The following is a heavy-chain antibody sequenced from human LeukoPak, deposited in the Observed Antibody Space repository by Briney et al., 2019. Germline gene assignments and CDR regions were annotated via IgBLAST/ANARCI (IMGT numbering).Heavy chain of an antibody. CDR3: VPVSAGYFPLYYFDY. CDR2: ISSNGGST. V-gene: IGHV3-64D*06. Sequence: GGSLRLSCSASGFTFSSYAMHRVRQAPGKGLEYVSAISSNGGSTYYADSVKGRFTTSRDNSKNTLYLQMSSLRAEDTAVYYCVPVSAGYFPLYYFDYWGQGTLVTVSA. J-gene: IGHJ4*02. D-gene: IGHD3-9*01. CDR1: GFTFSSYA.